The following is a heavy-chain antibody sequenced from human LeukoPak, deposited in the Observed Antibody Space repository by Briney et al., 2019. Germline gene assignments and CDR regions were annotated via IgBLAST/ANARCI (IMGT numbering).Heavy chain of an antibody. CDR3: ARQGYSSGWYDAFDI. CDR1: GYSFTSYW. J-gene: IGHJ3*02. CDR2: IYPGDSDT. Sequence: GESLKISCKGSGYSFTSYWTGWVRQMPGKGLEWMGIIYPGDSDTRYSPSFQGQVTISADKSISTAYLQWSSLKASDTAMYYCARQGYSSGWYDAFDIWGQGTMVTVSS. V-gene: IGHV5-51*01. D-gene: IGHD6-19*01.